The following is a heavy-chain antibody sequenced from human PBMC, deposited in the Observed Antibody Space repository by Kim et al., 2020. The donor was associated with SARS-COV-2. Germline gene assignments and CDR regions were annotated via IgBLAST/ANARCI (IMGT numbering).Heavy chain of an antibody. D-gene: IGHD3-22*01. J-gene: IGHJ3*02. CDR2: ISAYNGNT. CDR3: AREPPHYYDSSGYGIRNAFEI. Sequence: ASVKVSCKASGYTFTSYGISWVRQAPGQGLEWMGWISAYNGNTNYAQKLQGRVTMTTDTSTGAAYMELRSLRSDDREVYYCAREPPHYYDSSGYGIRNAFEIWGQGTMVTVSS. CDR1: GYTFTSYG. V-gene: IGHV1-18*01.